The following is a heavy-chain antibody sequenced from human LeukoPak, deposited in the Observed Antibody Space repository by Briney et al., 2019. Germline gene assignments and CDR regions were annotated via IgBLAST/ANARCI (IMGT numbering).Heavy chain of an antibody. V-gene: IGHV3-23*01. Sequence: GGSLRLSCAASGFTFSSYAMSWVRQAPGKGLDWVSGIGGSGDSTYYADSVKGRFTISRDNSKNTLYLQMNSLRAEDTAVYYCARDYVLLWFGVLDYWGQGTLVTVSS. D-gene: IGHD3-10*01. CDR2: IGGSGDST. CDR3: ARDYVLLWFGVLDY. CDR1: GFTFSSYA. J-gene: IGHJ4*02.